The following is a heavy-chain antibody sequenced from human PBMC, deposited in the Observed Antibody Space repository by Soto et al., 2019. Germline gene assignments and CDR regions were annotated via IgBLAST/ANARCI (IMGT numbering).Heavy chain of an antibody. Sequence: GWSLRLSCASSVFTFISYGMHWVRQAPGKGLEWVAVISYDGSNKYYADSVKGRFTISRDNSKNTLYLQMNSLRAEDTAVYYCARGGPRVAFDYWGQGTLVTVSS. CDR3: ARGGPRVAFDY. CDR1: VFTFISYG. CDR2: ISYDGSNK. V-gene: IGHV3-30*03. D-gene: IGHD2-15*01. J-gene: IGHJ4*02.